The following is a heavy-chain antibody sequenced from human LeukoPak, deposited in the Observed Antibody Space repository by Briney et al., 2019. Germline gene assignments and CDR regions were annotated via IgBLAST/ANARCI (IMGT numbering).Heavy chain of an antibody. V-gene: IGHV4-38-2*02. D-gene: IGHD6-19*01. CDR1: GYSISSGYY. CDR3: ARDPKYSSGVY. CDR2: MYHSGST. Sequence: SETLSLTCTVSGYSISSGYYWGWIRQPPGKGLEWIGSMYHSGSTYYNPSLKSRVTISIDTSKNQFSLKLSSVTAADTAVYYCARDPKYSSGVYWGQGTLVTVSS. J-gene: IGHJ4*02.